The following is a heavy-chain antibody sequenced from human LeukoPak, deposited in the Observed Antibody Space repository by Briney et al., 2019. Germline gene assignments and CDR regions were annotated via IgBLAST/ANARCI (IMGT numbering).Heavy chain of an antibody. D-gene: IGHD2-15*01. CDR1: GFTFSTYG. Sequence: WGVLRLSCAASGFTFSTYGMMWVRQAPGKGLEWVAGISGSDGGGSTYYADSVKGRFTISRDNSKNTLFLQMNSLRADDTAVYYCARDRGYWGQGTLVTVSS. J-gene: IGHJ4*02. CDR2: ISGSDGGGST. CDR3: ARDRGY. V-gene: IGHV3-23*01.